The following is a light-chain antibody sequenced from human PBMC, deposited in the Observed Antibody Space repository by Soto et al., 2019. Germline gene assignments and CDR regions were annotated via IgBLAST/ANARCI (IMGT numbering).Light chain of an antibody. CDR3: HQYYGSPLT. J-gene: IGKJ1*01. CDR2: WAS. CDR1: QSVLMTSNNKNY. Sequence: DFVMTQSPDSLAVSLGERGTINCKSSQSVLMTSNNKNYLAWYQQKPRQPPKLLITWASIRESGVPDRFSGSGSGTDFTLTISSLQAEDVAVYYCHQYYGSPLTFGQGTKVDIK. V-gene: IGKV4-1*01.